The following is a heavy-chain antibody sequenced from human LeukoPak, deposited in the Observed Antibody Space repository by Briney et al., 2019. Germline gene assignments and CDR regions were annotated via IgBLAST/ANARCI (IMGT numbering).Heavy chain of an antibody. D-gene: IGHD6-13*01. J-gene: IGHJ5*02. CDR3: AKSPISSWYWFDP. V-gene: IGHV3-23*01. CDR2: ISGSGGST. CDR1: GFTFSSYE. Sequence: GGSLRLSCAASGFTFSSYEMNRVRQAPGKGLEWVSAISGSGGSTYYADSVKGRFTISRDNSKNTLYLQMNSLRAEDTAVYYCAKSPISSWYWFDPWGQGTLVTVSS.